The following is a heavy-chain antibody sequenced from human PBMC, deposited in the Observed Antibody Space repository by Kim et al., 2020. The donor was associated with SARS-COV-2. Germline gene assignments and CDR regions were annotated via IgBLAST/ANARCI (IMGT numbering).Heavy chain of an antibody. Sequence: GGSLRLSFAASGFNFNKNAMTWVRQAPGKGLEWVSTITDSGAKTYYADSVKGRFTISRDNSKGTVDLQMNSLRPEDTAIYYCAKGMIDHWGQGNLVTVSS. V-gene: IGHV3-23*01. D-gene: IGHD3-16*01. CDR1: GFNFNKNA. J-gene: IGHJ1*01. CDR2: ITDSGAKT. CDR3: AKGMIDH.